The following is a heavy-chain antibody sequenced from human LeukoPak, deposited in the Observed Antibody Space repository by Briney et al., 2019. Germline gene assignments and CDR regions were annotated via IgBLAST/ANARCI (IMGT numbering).Heavy chain of an antibody. CDR3: ARSLSGWFYGPSGV. Sequence: GGSLRLSCVASGFDLNTYEMNWVRQAPGKGLEWIADITISGHTKNYADSVKGRFTISRDNAGTSLYLQMNSLRAEDTAVYYCARSLSGWFYGPSGVWGKGTTVTVSS. CDR1: GFDLNTYE. D-gene: IGHD6-19*01. CDR2: ITISGHTK. J-gene: IGHJ6*04. V-gene: IGHV3-48*03.